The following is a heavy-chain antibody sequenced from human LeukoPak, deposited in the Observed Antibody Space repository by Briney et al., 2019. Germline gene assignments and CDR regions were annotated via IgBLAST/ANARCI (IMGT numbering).Heavy chain of an antibody. D-gene: IGHD2-2*01. CDR1: GFTFSSYA. Sequence: GGSLRLSCAASGFTFSSYAMHWVRQAPGKGLEWVAVISYDGSNKYYADSVKGRFTISRDNSKNTLYPQMNSLRAEDTAVYYCARGVRYCSSTSCYFRAFDIWGQGTMVTVSS. J-gene: IGHJ3*02. CDR2: ISYDGSNK. V-gene: IGHV3-30-3*01. CDR3: ARGVRYCSSTSCYFRAFDI.